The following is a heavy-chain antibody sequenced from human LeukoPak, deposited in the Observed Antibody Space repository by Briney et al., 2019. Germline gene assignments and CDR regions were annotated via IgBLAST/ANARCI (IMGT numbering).Heavy chain of an antibody. V-gene: IGHV4-39*07. Sequence: SETLSLTCTVSGGSISSSSYYWGWIRQPPGKGLEWMGEINHSGSTNYNPSLKSRVTISVDTSKNQFSLKLSSVTAADTAVYYCARGPYYDSGMDWGQGTLVTVSS. CDR3: ARGPYYDSGMD. D-gene: IGHD3-22*01. CDR2: INHSGST. J-gene: IGHJ4*02. CDR1: GGSISSSSYY.